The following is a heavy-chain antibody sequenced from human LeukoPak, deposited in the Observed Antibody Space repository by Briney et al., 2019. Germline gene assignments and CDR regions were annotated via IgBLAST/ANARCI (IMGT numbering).Heavy chain of an antibody. D-gene: IGHD2-15*01. J-gene: IGHJ6*03. Sequence: PSETLSLTCTVSGGSISSSSYYWGRLRQSPVKGLEWIVDISNSGSTSNNRSLKSRFTKSIERSESQCSLTLSSVTAADTAVYYCGRDALVGYFSFWYMDVWGKGTTVTVSS. V-gene: IGHV4-61*05. CDR1: GGSISSSSYY. CDR3: GRDALVGYFSFWYMDV. CDR2: ISNSGST.